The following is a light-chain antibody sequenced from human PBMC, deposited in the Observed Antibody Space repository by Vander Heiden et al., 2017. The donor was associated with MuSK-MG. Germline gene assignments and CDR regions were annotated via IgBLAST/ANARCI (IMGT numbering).Light chain of an antibody. CDR2: DVS. J-gene: IGLJ3*02. CDR3: GSYEGSPSFKGV. Sequence: QSALTQPHSVSASPRRSVTISCAGDSSDIGDNDYVSWFQQHTGTAPKLLICDVSKRPSGVPDRFSGSKSGTTASLTISGLQAEDEADYYCGSYEGSPSFKGVFGTGTTLSVL. CDR1: SSDIGDNDY. V-gene: IGLV2-11*01.